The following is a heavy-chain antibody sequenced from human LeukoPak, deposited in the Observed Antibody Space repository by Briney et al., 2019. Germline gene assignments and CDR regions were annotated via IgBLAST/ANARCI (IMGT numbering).Heavy chain of an antibody. D-gene: IGHD4-11*01. CDR3: ARDLSSTVYYYYYMDV. J-gene: IGHJ6*03. Sequence: SVKVSCKASGGTFSSYAISWVRQAPGQGLERMGGIIPIFGTANYAQKFQGRVTITADESTSTAYMELSSLRSEDTAVYYCARDLSSTVYYYYYMDVWGKGTTVTVSS. CDR1: GGTFSSYA. V-gene: IGHV1-69*13. CDR2: IIPIFGTA.